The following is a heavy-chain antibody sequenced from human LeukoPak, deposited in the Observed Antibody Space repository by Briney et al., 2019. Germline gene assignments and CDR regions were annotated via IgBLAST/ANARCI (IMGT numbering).Heavy chain of an antibody. CDR1: GFTFSSYA. V-gene: IGHV3-23*01. D-gene: IGHD2-2*01. CDR3: AGGGWYQLP. J-gene: IGHJ4*02. CDR2: ISGSGGIT. Sequence: GGSLRLSCAASGFTFSSYAMSWVRQAPGKGLEGVSIISGSGGITYYADSVVKGRFTISRDSSKNTMYMQMNSLRAEDTAVYYCAGGGWYQLPWGQGTLVTISS.